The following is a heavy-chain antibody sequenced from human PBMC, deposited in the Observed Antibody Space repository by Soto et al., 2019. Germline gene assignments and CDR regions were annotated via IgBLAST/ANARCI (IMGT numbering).Heavy chain of an antibody. V-gene: IGHV1-46*01. CDR1: GYTFTSYY. Sequence: ASVKVSCKASGYTFTSYYMHWVRQAPGQGLEWMGIINPSGGSTSYAQKFQGRVTMTRDTSTSTVYMELSSLRSEDTAVYYCARDALGIAGAGTVYYYYGMEGWGQGTTVTVSS. CDR2: INPSGGST. CDR3: ARDALGIAGAGTVYYYYGMEG. D-gene: IGHD6-19*01. J-gene: IGHJ6*02.